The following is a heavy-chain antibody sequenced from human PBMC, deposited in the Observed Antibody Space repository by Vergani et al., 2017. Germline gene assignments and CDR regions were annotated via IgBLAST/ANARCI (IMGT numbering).Heavy chain of an antibody. D-gene: IGHD3-10*01. CDR2: IYYSGST. CDR3: VGGKTYYYGSGVDY. V-gene: IGHV4-39*01. J-gene: IGHJ4*02. CDR1: GGSISSSSYY. Sequence: QLQLQESGPGLVKPSETLSLTCTVSGGSISSSSYYWGWIRQPPGKGLEWIGSIYYSGSTYYNPSLKSRVTISVDTSKNQFSLKLSSVTAADTAVYYCVGGKTYYYGSGVDYWGQGTLVTVSS.